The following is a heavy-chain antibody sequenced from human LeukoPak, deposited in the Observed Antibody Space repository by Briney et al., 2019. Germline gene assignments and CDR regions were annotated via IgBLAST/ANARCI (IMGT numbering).Heavy chain of an antibody. CDR1: GGSISSYY. J-gene: IGHJ6*03. Sequence: SETLSLTCTVSGGSISSYYWSWIRQPPGKGMEWIGYIYYSGSTNYNTSLKSRVTISVDTSKNQFSLKMSSVTAADTAVYYCARDKGTYGSGSYAPLYYYYYMDVWGKGTTVTISS. CDR3: ARDKGTYGSGSYAPLYYYYYMDV. D-gene: IGHD3-10*01. CDR2: IYYSGST. V-gene: IGHV4-59*12.